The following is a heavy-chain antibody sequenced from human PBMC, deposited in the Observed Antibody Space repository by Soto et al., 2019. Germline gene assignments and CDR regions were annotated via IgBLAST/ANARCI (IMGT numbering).Heavy chain of an antibody. CDR1: GFNLSSYY. Sequence: EVQLVESGGSLIQPGGSLRLSCAASGFNLSSYYMSWFRQAPGEGLEWVSVMYSGGTTYYADSVKGRFIISRDNSKNTLYLQMNSLIAEDTAVYYCAKWRPPGVDYWGQGTLVTVAS. V-gene: IGHV3-53*01. CDR3: AKWRPPGVDY. D-gene: IGHD2-8*01. J-gene: IGHJ4*02. CDR2: MYSGGTT.